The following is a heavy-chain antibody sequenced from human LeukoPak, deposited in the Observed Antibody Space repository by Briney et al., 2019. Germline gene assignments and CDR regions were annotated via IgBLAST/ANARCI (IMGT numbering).Heavy chain of an antibody. J-gene: IGHJ6*02. Sequence: SETLSLTCTVSGASIRRDDYYWSWIRQPPGKGLEWIGYIYDNEKTHYHPSFESRLAISGDTSNNQFSLRLNSVTAADTAVYYCARTGRNWETGYGMDVWGQGTTVTVSS. V-gene: IGHV4-30-4*02. CDR3: ARTGRNWETGYGMDV. D-gene: IGHD7-27*01. CDR1: GASIRRDDYY. CDR2: IYDNEKT.